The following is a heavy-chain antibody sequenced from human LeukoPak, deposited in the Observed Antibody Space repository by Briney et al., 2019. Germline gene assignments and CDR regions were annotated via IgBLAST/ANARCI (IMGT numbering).Heavy chain of an antibody. V-gene: IGHV1-69*04. D-gene: IGHD6-19*01. CDR1: GGTFSSYA. CDR2: IIPILGIA. Sequence: ASVKVSCKASGGTFSSYAISWVRQAPGQGLEWMGRIIPILGIANYAQKFQGRVTITADKSTSTAYMELSSLRSEDTAVYYCARDAGVTDFIAVAGYQQGTRDYYYYYGMDVWGQGTTVTVSS. CDR3: ARDAGVTDFIAVAGYQQGTRDYYYYYGMDV. J-gene: IGHJ6*02.